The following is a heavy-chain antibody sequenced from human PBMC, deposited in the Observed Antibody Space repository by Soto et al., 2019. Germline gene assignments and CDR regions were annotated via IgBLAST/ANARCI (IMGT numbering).Heavy chain of an antibody. CDR1: GYIFSNYY. CDR2: INPSGSST. V-gene: IGHV1-46*01. D-gene: IGHD1-26*01. CDR3: ARDVGDSGSHWFDP. J-gene: IGHJ5*02. Sequence: QVQLVQSGAEVKKPGASVKVSCKASGYIFSNYYIHWVRQAPGQGLEWMGIINPSGSSTRYAQKCQGRATMTRDTSSSTVYMELSSLRFDDTAVYYGARDVGDSGSHWFDPWGQGSLVTVSS.